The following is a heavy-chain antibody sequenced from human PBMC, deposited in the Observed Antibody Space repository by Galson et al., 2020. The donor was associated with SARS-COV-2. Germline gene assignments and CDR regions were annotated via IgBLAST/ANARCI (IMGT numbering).Heavy chain of an antibody. D-gene: IGHD2-2*01. J-gene: IGHJ5*02. CDR3: ARDVADCSSSTCYEIRFDP. CDR1: GFTFSSYS. Sequence: GESLKISCAASGFTFSSYSMNWVRQAPGKGLEWISYIGTGSSTIYYADSVKGRFTISGDNAKNSLYLQMNSLRDDDTAVYYCARDVADCSSSTCYEIRFDPWGQGTLVTVSS. CDR2: IGTGSSTI. V-gene: IGHV3-48*02.